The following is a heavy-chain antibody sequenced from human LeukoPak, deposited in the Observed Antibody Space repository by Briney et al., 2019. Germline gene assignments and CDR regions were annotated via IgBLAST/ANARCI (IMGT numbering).Heavy chain of an antibody. Sequence: GGSLRLSCAASGFTFSMFSMNWVRQAPGKGLEWISYISSSSSTIHYADSVKGRFAISRDNAKKSLYLQMSSLRAEDTALYFCVRDSYCGGDCYRLHDLWGQGTLVAVSS. D-gene: IGHD2-21*02. CDR1: GFTFSMFS. CDR3: VRDSYCGGDCYRLHDL. J-gene: IGHJ4*02. V-gene: IGHV3-48*01. CDR2: ISSSSSTI.